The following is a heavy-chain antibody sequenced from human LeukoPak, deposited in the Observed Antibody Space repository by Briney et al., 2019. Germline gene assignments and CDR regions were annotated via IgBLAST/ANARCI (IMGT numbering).Heavy chain of an antibody. D-gene: IGHD6-13*01. CDR3: ARGIAAAGTTRGYFQH. J-gene: IGHJ1*01. CDR1: GGSFSSYY. CDR2: INHSGST. V-gene: IGHV4-34*01. Sequence: SETLSLTCAVSGGSFSSYYWSWIRQPPGQGLDRVGEINHSGSTNYNPSLKSRVTISVDTSKNQFSLKLSSVTAADTAVYYCARGIAAAGTTRGYFQHWGQGTLVTVSS.